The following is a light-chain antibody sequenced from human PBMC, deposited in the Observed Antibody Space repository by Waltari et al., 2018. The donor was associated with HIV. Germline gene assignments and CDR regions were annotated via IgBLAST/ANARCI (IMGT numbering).Light chain of an antibody. J-gene: IGKJ4*02. V-gene: IGKV4-1*01. CDR2: WAF. CDR1: QSIKYTCNNKNF. CDR3: QQYYTTPLT. Sequence: DIVITQSPESLPASLGERGSITCKSSQSIKYTCNNKNFLAWYQQKPGQPPNLLIYWAFTRESGVPDRFRDGGSGTDFTLTISGLHANDVAIYYCQQYYTTPLTFGGGTKVEI.